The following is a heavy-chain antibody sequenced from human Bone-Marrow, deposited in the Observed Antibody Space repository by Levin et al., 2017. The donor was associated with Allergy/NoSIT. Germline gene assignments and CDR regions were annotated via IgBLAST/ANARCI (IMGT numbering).Heavy chain of an antibody. J-gene: IGHJ4*02. Sequence: PSETLSLTCAASGFTFSTYTMHWVRQAPGKGLEWVAVISNDKSNKYYADSVKGRFTISRDNSKNTLYLQMNSLRVEDTAIYYCARDLVEVGIEAYWGQGTLVTVSS. D-gene: IGHD1-26*01. CDR1: GFTFSTYT. CDR2: ISNDKSNK. V-gene: IGHV3-30-3*01. CDR3: ARDLVEVGIEAY.